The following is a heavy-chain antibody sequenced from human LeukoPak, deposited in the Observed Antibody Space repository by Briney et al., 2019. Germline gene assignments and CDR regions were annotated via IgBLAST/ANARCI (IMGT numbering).Heavy chain of an antibody. CDR2: VSSDGSRI. CDR1: GFNFYVYG. D-gene: IGHD3-22*01. CDR3: AKVVGYYDG. V-gene: IGHV3-30*18. J-gene: IGHJ4*02. Sequence: GGSLRLSCGASGFNFYVYGMSWVRQAPGKGLEWVSTVSSDGSRIYYADSVKGRFTISRDNSKSTLYLQMNSLRAEDTAVYYCAKVVGYYDGWGQGTLVTVSS.